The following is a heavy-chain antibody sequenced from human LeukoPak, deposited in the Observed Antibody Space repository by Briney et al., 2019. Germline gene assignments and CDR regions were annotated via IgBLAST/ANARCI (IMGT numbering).Heavy chain of an antibody. D-gene: IGHD1-26*01. Sequence: SETLSLTCTVSGYSISSGYYWGWIRQPPGKGLEWIGSIYHSGSTYYNPSLKSRVTISVDTSKNQFSLKLSSVTAADTAVYYCARVKWELLDYWGQGTLVTVSS. CDR3: ARVKWELLDY. CDR1: GYSISSGYY. CDR2: IYHSGST. J-gene: IGHJ4*02. V-gene: IGHV4-38-2*02.